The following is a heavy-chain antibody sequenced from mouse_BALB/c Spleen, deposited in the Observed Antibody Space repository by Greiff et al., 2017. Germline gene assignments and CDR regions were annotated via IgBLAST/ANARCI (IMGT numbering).Heavy chain of an antibody. CDR2: INPSNGGT. CDR1: GYTFTSYY. J-gene: IGHJ3*01. Sequence: QVQLQQSGAELVKPGASVKLSCKASGYTFTSYYMYWVKQRPGQGLEWIGEINPSNGGTNFNEKFKSKATLTVDKSSSTAYMQLSSLTSEDSAVYYCTYDYDGGFAYWGQGTLVTVSA. D-gene: IGHD2-4*01. CDR3: TYDYDGGFAY. V-gene: IGHV1S81*02.